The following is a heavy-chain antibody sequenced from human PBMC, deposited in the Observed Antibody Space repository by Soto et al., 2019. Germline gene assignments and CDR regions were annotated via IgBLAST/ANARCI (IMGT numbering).Heavy chain of an antibody. J-gene: IGHJ4*02. CDR2: IYYSGST. V-gene: IGHV4-30-4*01. CDR3: ARASRYSSSWFYFNY. CDR1: GGSISSGDYY. Sequence: SETLSLTCTVSGGSISSGDYYWSWIRQPPGKGLEWIGCIYYSGSTDYNPSLKSRVTISVDTSKNQFSLKLSSVTAADTAVYYCARASRYSSSWFYFNYWGQGTLVTVSS. D-gene: IGHD6-13*01.